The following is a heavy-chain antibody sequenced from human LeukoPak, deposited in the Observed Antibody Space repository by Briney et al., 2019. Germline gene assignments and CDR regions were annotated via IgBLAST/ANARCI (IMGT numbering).Heavy chain of an antibody. Sequence: PSETLSLTCAVYGGSFSGYYWSWIRQPPGKGLEWIGEINHSGSTNYNPSLKSRVTISVDTSKNQFSLELSSVTAADTAVYYCARGQTTVTTGLVYYYYYYGMDVWGQGTTVTVSS. CDR1: GGSFSGYY. V-gene: IGHV4-34*01. D-gene: IGHD4-17*01. J-gene: IGHJ6*02. CDR3: ARGQTTVTTGLVYYYYYYGMDV. CDR2: INHSGST.